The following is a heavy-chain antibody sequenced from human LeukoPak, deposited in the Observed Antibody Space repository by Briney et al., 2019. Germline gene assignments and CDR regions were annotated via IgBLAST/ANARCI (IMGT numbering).Heavy chain of an antibody. CDR3: ARIPHPDYADAQ. D-gene: IGHD4-17*01. Sequence: GALRLSCEASGFTVSSFGINWVRQAPGKGLEWVSYISSSGGTMDYADSVKGRFTVSRDNGKKLVHLQLNSLRAEDTAVYFCARIPHPDYADAQWGQGTLVIVSS. CDR2: ISSSGGTM. CDR1: GFTVSSFG. V-gene: IGHV3-48*03. J-gene: IGHJ4*02.